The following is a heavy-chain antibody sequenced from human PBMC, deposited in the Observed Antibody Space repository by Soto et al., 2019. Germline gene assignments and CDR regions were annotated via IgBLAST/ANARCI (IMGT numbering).Heavy chain of an antibody. Sequence: SETLSLTCTVSGDSISGGNYYWTWIRQHPGRGLEWIGYIYYTGTTHYNPSLKSRVTISVDTSKNQFSLKLSSVTAADTAVYYCARELGSSGWSNWFDPWGQGTLVTVSS. D-gene: IGHD6-19*01. J-gene: IGHJ5*02. CDR2: IYYTGTT. CDR1: GDSISGGNYY. V-gene: IGHV4-61*01. CDR3: ARELGSSGWSNWFDP.